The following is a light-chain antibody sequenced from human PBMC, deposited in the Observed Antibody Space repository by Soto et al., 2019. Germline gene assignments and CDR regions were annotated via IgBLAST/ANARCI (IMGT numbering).Light chain of an antibody. CDR1: SSDVGSYNL. V-gene: IGLV2-23*01. CDR3: YSYAGSSTYV. J-gene: IGLJ1*01. Sequence: QSALPQPASVSASLGQSVIISCTGTSSDVGSYNLVSWYQQHPGKAPKLMMYEGSKRPSGVSNRVSGSKSGYTASLIISGLQSEDEADYYCYSYAGSSTYVFGTGTKLTV. CDR2: EGS.